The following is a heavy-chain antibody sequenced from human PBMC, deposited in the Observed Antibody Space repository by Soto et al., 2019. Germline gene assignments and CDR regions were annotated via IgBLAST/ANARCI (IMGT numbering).Heavy chain of an antibody. V-gene: IGHV1-18*01. CDR3: ARAGMYYDFWSGYSTFDY. CDR1: GYTFTSYG. D-gene: IGHD3-3*01. Sequence: GASVKVSCKASGYTFTSYGISWVRQAPGQGLEWMGWISAYNGNTNYAQKLQGRVTMTTDTSTSTAYMELRSLRSDDTAVYYCARAGMYYDFWSGYSTFDYWGQGTLVTVSS. J-gene: IGHJ4*02. CDR2: ISAYNGNT.